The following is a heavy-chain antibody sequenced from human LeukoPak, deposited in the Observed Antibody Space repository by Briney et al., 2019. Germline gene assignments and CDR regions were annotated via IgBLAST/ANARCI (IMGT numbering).Heavy chain of an antibody. D-gene: IGHD3-10*01. CDR3: ARRNVLLWFGEVDAFDI. CDR1: GYTFTSYG. J-gene: IGHJ3*02. Sequence: GASVKVSCKASGYTFTSYGISWVRQAPGQGLEWMGWISAYSGNTNYAQKLQGRVTMTTDTSTSTAYMELRSLRSDDTAVYYCARRNVLLWFGEVDAFDIWGQGTMVTVSS. CDR2: ISAYSGNT. V-gene: IGHV1-18*01.